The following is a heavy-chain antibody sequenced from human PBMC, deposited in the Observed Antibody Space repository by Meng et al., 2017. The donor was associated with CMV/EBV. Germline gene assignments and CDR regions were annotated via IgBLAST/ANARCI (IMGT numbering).Heavy chain of an antibody. J-gene: IGHJ6*02. CDR1: GGSISSYY. Sequence: GSLRLSCTVSGGSISSYYWSWIRQPPGKGLEWIGYIYYSGSTNYNPSLKSRVTISVDTSKNQFSLKLSSVTAADTAVYYCARGGGGRTNRGMDVWGQGTTVTVS. V-gene: IGHV4-59*01. D-gene: IGHD1-14*01. CDR2: IYYSGST. CDR3: ARGGGGRTNRGMDV.